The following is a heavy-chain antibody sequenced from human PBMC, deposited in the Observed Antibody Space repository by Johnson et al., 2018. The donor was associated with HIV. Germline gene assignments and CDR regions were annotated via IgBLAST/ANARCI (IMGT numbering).Heavy chain of an antibody. CDR3: AKGVPPGCSSTSCHRAFEI. CDR2: ISWDSRSL. CDR1: GFTFDDHA. D-gene: IGHD2-2*01. V-gene: IGHV3-9*01. J-gene: IGHJ3*02. Sequence: VQLVESGGGSVHPAASLRLSFAASGFTFDDHAVHWVLQAPGTGLDWVSGISWDSRSLRYAASVKVRFTISRDNSKNTLYLQMNSLRAEDTAVYYCAKGVPPGCSSTSCHRAFEIWGQGTMVTVSS.